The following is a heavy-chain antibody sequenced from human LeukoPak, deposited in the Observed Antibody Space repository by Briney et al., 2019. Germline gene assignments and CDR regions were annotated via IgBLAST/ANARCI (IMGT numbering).Heavy chain of an antibody. CDR1: GFTFSSYG. J-gene: IGHJ4*02. CDR2: IRYDGSNK. CDR3: AKERDTAMVTIDY. D-gene: IGHD5-18*01. V-gene: IGHV3-30*02. Sequence: GRSLRLSCAASGFTFSSYGMHWVRQAPGTGLEWVAFIRYDGSNKYYADSVKGRFTISRDNSKNTLYLQMNSLRAEDTAVYYCAKERDTAMVTIDYWGQGTLVTVSS.